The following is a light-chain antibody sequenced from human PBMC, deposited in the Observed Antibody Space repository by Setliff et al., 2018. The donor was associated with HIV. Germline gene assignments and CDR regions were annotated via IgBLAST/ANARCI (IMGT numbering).Light chain of an antibody. J-gene: IGLJ1*01. V-gene: IGLV2-11*01. Sequence: QSALTQPASVSGSPGQSITISCTGTSSDVGGYNYVSWYQQHPGKAPKLRIYDVSERPSGVPDRFSGSKSGNTASLTISGLQAEDEADYYCCSYAGSYTYVFGTGTKVTVL. CDR2: DVS. CDR3: CSYAGSYTYV. CDR1: SSDVGGYNY.